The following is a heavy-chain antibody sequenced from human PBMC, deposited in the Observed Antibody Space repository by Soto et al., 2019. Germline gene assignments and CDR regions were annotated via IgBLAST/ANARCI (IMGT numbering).Heavy chain of an antibody. CDR1: GYSFTTYW. J-gene: IGHJ4*02. Sequence: PEESLKSSCTGSGYSFTTYWIGWVRQLSGKGLEWMGIIFPSDSDTRYNPSFQGQVTLSADKSISTAYLQWSSMKASDTAMYYCARAYSSASPDEYGGQGTLVTVSS. D-gene: IGHD6-6*01. V-gene: IGHV5-51*01. CDR2: IFPSDSDT. CDR3: ARAYSSASPDEY.